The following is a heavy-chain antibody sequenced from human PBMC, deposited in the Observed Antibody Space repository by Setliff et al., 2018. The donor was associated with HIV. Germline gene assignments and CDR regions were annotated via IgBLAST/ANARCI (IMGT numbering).Heavy chain of an antibody. CDR1: GASISSDT. Sequence: SETLSLTCIVSGASISSDTWSWIRQPPGKGLQWIGFIYNSEITNYNPSLKSRVTISLDMSKNQFSLKLTSVTAADTAVYYCARGGTSSNWFDPWGQGTLVTV. CDR2: IYNSEIT. D-gene: IGHD2-2*01. V-gene: IGHV4-59*01. CDR3: ARGGTSSNWFDP. J-gene: IGHJ5*02.